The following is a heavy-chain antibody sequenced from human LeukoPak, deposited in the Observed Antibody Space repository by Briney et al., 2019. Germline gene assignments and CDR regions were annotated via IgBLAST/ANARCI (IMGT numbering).Heavy chain of an antibody. Sequence: GASVKVSCKASGYTFTGYYMHWVRQAPGQGLEWMGWINPNSGGTNLAQRFQGRVTMTRDTSISTAYMELSRLRSADTAVFYCAREDYYGSGSYYNALDSWGQGTLVTVSS. CDR2: INPNSGGT. CDR1: GYTFTGYY. D-gene: IGHD3-10*01. CDR3: AREDYYGSGSYYNALDS. V-gene: IGHV1-2*02. J-gene: IGHJ5*01.